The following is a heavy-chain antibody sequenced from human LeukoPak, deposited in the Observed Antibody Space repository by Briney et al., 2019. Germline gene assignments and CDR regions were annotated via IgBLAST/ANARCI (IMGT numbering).Heavy chain of an antibody. CDR3: ATRIAVAGKFDY. CDR1: GASISRSNYY. D-gene: IGHD6-19*01. CDR2: IYYSGST. Sequence: SETLSLTCTVSGASISRSNYYWGWIRQPPGKGLEWIGSIYYSGSTYYNPSLKSRVTISVDTSKNQFSLKLSSVTAADTAVYYCATRIAVAGKFDYWGQGTLVTVSS. J-gene: IGHJ4*02. V-gene: IGHV4-39*07.